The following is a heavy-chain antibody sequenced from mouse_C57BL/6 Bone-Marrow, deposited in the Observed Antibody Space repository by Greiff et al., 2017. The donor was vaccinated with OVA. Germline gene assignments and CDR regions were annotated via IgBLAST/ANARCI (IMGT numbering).Heavy chain of an antibody. CDR2: ISSGGDYI. V-gene: IGHV5-9-1*02. D-gene: IGHD1-1*01. J-gene: IGHJ3*01. CDR1: GFTFSSYA. CDR3: TRAHYGSSWFAY. Sequence: EVMLVESGEGLVKPGGSLKLSCAASGFTFSSYAMSWVRQTPEKRLEWVAYISSGGDYIYYADTVKGRFTISRDNARNTLYLQMSSLKSEDTAMYYCTRAHYGSSWFAYWGQGTLVTVSA.